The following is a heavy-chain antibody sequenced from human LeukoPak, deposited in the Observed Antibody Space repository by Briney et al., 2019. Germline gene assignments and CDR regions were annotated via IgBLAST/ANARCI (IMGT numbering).Heavy chain of an antibody. CDR1: GGSISSYY. J-gene: IGHJ6*03. CDR2: IYYSGST. Sequence: SETLSLTCTVSGGSISSYYWGWIRQPPGKGLEWIGYIYYSGSTNYNPSLKSRVTISVDTSKNQFSLKLSSVTAADTAVYYCARHIRGSYYYYYYMDVWGKGTTVTISS. D-gene: IGHD1-14*01. V-gene: IGHV4-59*01. CDR3: ARHIRGSYYYYYYMDV.